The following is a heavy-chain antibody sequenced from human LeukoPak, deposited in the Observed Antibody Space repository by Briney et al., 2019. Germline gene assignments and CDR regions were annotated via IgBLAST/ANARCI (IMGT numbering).Heavy chain of an antibody. Sequence: GGSLRLSCAASGFTFDDYAMHWVRQAPGKGLEWVSGISWNSGSIGYADSVKGRFTISRDNAKNSLYLQMNSLRAEDTALYYCAKAQRRDGYNFDYWGQGTLVTVSS. CDR1: GFTFDDYA. CDR2: ISWNSGSI. D-gene: IGHD5-24*01. J-gene: IGHJ4*02. CDR3: AKAQRRDGYNFDY. V-gene: IGHV3-9*01.